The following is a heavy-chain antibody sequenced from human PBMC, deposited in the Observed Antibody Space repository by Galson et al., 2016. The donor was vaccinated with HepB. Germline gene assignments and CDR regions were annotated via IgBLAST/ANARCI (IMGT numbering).Heavy chain of an antibody. CDR2: IEGDGSSP. Sequence: SLRLSCAVSGFTFRNHQMHWVRRVPGKGLVWVARIEGDGSSPIYADSVKGRFTISRDNAQNTLCLQMNSLRAEDTAGYYCARDLSGPDYWGQGTLVTVSS. V-gene: IGHV3-74*01. CDR3: ARDLSGPDY. CDR1: GFTFRNHQ. J-gene: IGHJ4*02.